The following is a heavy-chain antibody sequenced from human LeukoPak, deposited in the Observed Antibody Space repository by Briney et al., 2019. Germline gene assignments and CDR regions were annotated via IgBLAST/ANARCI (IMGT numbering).Heavy chain of an antibody. V-gene: IGHV3-7*01. J-gene: IGHJ6*03. CDR3: ARASSYYDSSGYNYYYMDV. Sequence: PGGSLRLSCAASGFTFSSYWMSWVRQAPGKGLEWVANIKQDGSEKYYVDSVKGRITISRDNAKNSLYLQMNSLRAEDTAVYYCARASSYYDSSGYNYYYMDVWGKGTTVTVSS. CDR1: GFTFSSYW. CDR2: IKQDGSEK. D-gene: IGHD3-22*01.